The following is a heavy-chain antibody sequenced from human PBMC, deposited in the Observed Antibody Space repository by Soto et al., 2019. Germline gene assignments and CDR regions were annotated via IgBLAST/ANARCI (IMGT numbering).Heavy chain of an antibody. Sequence: GESLKISCKGSGYSFTSYWISWVRQMPGKGLEWMGRIDPSDSYTNYSPSFQGHVTISADKSISTAYLQWSSLKASDTAMYYCARHLLLSVYTAMLEVFDYCGQGTLVTVSS. CDR3: ARHLLLSVYTAMLEVFDY. CDR2: IDPSDSYT. CDR1: GYSFTSYW. D-gene: IGHD5-18*01. V-gene: IGHV5-10-1*01. J-gene: IGHJ4*02.